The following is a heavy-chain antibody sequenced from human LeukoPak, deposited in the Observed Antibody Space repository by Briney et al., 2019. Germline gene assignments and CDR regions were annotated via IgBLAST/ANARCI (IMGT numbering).Heavy chain of an antibody. CDR3: VRELIRLTPRSGVVPAAWGDY. D-gene: IGHD2-2*01. J-gene: IGHJ4*02. CDR2: ISAYNGNT. CDR1: GYTFTSYG. Sequence: ASVKVSCKASGYTFTSYGISWVRQAPGQGLEWMGWISAYNGNTNYAQKLQGRVTMTTDTSTGTAYMELRSLRSDDTAVYYCVRELIRLTPRSGVVPAAWGDYWGQGTLVTVSS. V-gene: IGHV1-18*01.